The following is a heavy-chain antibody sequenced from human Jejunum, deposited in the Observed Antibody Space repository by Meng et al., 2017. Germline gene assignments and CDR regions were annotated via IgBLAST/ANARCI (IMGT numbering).Heavy chain of an antibody. CDR2: IHYSGGT. CDR3: ARATAGNSEYFQN. V-gene: IGHV4-31*03. Sequence: QVQLQEAGPGLVKPAQALSLTCTVSGGSMNSAGHYWSWIRQDPGKGLEWIGYIHYSGGTYYNPSLKSRVTISVDTSKNQFSLKLNSVSAADTAVYYCARATAGNSEYFQNWSQGTLVTVSS. J-gene: IGHJ1*01. D-gene: IGHD4-23*01. CDR1: GGSMNSAGHY.